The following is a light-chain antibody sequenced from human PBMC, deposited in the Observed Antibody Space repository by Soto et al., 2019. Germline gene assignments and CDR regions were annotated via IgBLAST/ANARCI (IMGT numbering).Light chain of an antibody. J-gene: IGKJ5*01. V-gene: IGKV3-11*01. CDR3: QQRKYWPPIT. CDR1: QSVSRY. CDR2: DAS. Sequence: EVVLTQSPATLSLSPGKRATLSCRASQSVSRYLAWYQQKPGQAPRLLIYDASNRATGIPARFSGSGSGTDFTLTVSSLEPEDFAVYYCQQRKYWPPITFGQGTRLEIK.